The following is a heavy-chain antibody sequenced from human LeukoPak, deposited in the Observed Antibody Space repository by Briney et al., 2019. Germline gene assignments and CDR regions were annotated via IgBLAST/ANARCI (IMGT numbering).Heavy chain of an antibody. CDR1: GFTFSSYS. J-gene: IGHJ3*02. CDR2: ISSSSSYI. V-gene: IGHV3-21*01. CDR3: ARVEGWELLGGAFDI. Sequence: GGSLRLSCAASGFTFSSYSMNWVRQAPGKGLEWVSSISSSSSYIYYADSVKGRFTISRDNAKNSLYLQMNSLRAEDTAVYYCARVEGWELLGGAFDIWGQGTMVTVSS. D-gene: IGHD1-26*01.